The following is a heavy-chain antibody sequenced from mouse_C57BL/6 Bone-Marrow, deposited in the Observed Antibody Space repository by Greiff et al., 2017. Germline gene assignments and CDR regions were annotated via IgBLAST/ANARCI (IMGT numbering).Heavy chain of an antibody. Sequence: DVKLVESGGGLVQPGGSLSLSCAASGFTFTDYYMSWVRQPPGKALEWLGFIRNKANGYTTEYSASVKGRFTISRDNSQSILYLQMNALRAEDSATYYCARYSTPDGYYCYYAMDYWGQGTSVTVSS. CDR3: ARYSTPDGYYCYYAMDY. V-gene: IGHV7-3*01. D-gene: IGHD2-3*01. J-gene: IGHJ4*01. CDR1: GFTFTDYY. CDR2: IRNKANGYTT.